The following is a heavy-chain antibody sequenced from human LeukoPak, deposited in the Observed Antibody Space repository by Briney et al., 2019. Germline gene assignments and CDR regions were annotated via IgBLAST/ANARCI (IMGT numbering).Heavy chain of an antibody. Sequence: ASVKVSCKASGYTFTGYYMHWVRQAPGQGLEWMGWINPNSGGTNYAQKFQGRVTITRDPSTITAYIELSRLRSDDTSVYYCSTVDYYGSGSYYSTPIRTCGHGKLFTVSS. V-gene: IGHV1-2*02. D-gene: IGHD3-10*01. CDR3: STVDYYGSGSYYSTPIRT. J-gene: IGHJ5*01. CDR2: INPNSGGT. CDR1: GYTFTGYY.